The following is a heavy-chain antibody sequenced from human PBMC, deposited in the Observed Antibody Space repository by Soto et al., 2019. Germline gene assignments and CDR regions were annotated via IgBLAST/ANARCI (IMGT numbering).Heavy chain of an antibody. CDR1: GGSISSGGYY. V-gene: IGHV4-31*03. CDR2: IYYSGTT. Sequence: SETLSLTCTVSGGSISSGGYYWSWIRQHPGKGLEWIGYIYYSGTTYYNPSLKSRVTISVDTSKNQFSLKLSSVSAADTALYYCARCSLVVVPAPGFDPWGRGTLVSVSS. CDR3: ARCSLVVVPAPGFDP. J-gene: IGHJ5*02. D-gene: IGHD2-2*01.